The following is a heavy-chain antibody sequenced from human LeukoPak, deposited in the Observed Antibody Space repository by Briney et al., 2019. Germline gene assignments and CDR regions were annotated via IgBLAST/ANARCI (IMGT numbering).Heavy chain of an antibody. CDR2: IGAGGTFT. Sequence: AGGSLRLSCTASGFTFSSYAMNWVRQAPGKGLEWVSGIGAGGTFTYYADSVKGRFTISRDNAKNSLYLQMNSLRAEDTAVYYCARDLYGDYGGYFDYWGQGTLVTVSS. CDR3: ARDLYGDYGGYFDY. J-gene: IGHJ4*02. CDR1: GFTFSSYA. V-gene: IGHV3-21*01. D-gene: IGHD4-17*01.